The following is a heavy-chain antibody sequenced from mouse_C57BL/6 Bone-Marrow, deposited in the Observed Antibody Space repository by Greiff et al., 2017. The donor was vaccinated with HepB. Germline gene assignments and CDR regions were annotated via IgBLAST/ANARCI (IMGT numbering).Heavy chain of an antibody. V-gene: IGHV2-2*01. CDR3: ARKNYSNYEDYAMDY. CDR1: GFSLTSYG. J-gene: IGHJ4*01. D-gene: IGHD2-5*01. Sequence: VKLMESGPGLVQPSQSLSITCTVSGFSLTSYGVHWVRQSPGKGLEWLGVIWSGGSTDYNAAFISRLSISKDNSKSQVFFKMNSLQADDTAIYYCARKNYSNYEDYAMDYWGQGTSVTVSS. CDR2: IWSGGST.